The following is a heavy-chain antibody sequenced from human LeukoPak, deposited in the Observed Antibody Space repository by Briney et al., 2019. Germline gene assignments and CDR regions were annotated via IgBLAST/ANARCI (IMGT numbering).Heavy chain of an antibody. CDR2: ISYDGRNK. CDR3: WSPLDIDSWSVDV. V-gene: IGHV3-30*03. CDR1: EFTFHNHD. Sequence: GGSLSLSCAVCEFTFHNHDMQGVRQAPGKGLEWVAAISYDGRNKYYADSVKGRFTISRDNSKNTLNLQMNSLRTEDTAVFYWWSPLDIDSWSVDVGGQGTMVTVSS. D-gene: IGHD2-2*03. J-gene: IGHJ3*01.